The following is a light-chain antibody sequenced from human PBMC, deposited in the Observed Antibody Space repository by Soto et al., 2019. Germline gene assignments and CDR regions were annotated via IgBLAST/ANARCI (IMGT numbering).Light chain of an antibody. V-gene: IGKV1-5*01. CDR1: QSISIW. CDR2: DVS. CDR3: QQYHSYSPLT. J-gene: IGKJ4*01. Sequence: DVQITQSPAILSASVGDSVTITCRASQSISIWLAWYQQKPGKAPKLLIFDVSTLESGVPSRFSGSRSGTEFTLTISSLQPDDFATYFCQQYHSYSPLTFGGGTKVDIK.